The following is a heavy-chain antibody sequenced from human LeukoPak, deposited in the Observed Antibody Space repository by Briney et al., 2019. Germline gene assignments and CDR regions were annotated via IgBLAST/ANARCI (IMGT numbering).Heavy chain of an antibody. V-gene: IGHV4-4*02. D-gene: IGHD3-9*01. CDR1: GGSISSSNW. CDR3: ARARYDSLTGYWYFDL. Sequence: NPSETLSLTCAVSGGSISSSNWWSWVRQPPGKGLGWIGEIYHSGSTNYNPSLKSRVTISVDKSKNQFSLKLSSVTAADTAVYYCARARYDSLTGYWYFDLWGRGTLVTVSS. J-gene: IGHJ2*01. CDR2: IYHSGST.